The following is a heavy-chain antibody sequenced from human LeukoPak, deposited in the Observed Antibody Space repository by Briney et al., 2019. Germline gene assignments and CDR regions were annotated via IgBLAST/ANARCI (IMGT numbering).Heavy chain of an antibody. J-gene: IGHJ4*02. Sequence: PSETLSLTCAVSGGSISSGGYSWSWIRQPPGKGLEWIGYIYHSGSTYYDPSLKSRVTISVDRSKNQFSLKLSSVTAAGTAVYYCARCSLDYDSSGCIEAYFDYWGQGTLVTVSS. D-gene: IGHD3-22*01. CDR3: ARCSLDYDSSGCIEAYFDY. V-gene: IGHV4-30-2*01. CDR1: GGSISSGGYS. CDR2: IYHSGST.